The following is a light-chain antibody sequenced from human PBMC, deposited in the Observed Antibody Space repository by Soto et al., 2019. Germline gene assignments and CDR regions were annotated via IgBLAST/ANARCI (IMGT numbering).Light chain of an antibody. Sequence: DIQMTQSPSSLAASVGDRVTITCRASQSISNFLNWYQHKPGKAPKHLIFASSTLQSGVPSRLSGSASGTDFTLTISGLQPDDFATYYCQQRYKTWTFGQGTKVEI. CDR3: QQRYKTWT. V-gene: IGKV1-39*01. CDR1: QSISNF. J-gene: IGKJ1*01. CDR2: ASS.